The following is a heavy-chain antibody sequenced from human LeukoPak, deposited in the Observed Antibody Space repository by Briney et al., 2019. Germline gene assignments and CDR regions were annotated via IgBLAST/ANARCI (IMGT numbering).Heavy chain of an antibody. CDR2: IDGDGRIT. CDR3: ARVYDVLTGGFDH. V-gene: IGHV3-74*01. CDR1: GFTFSSSW. J-gene: IGHJ4*02. Sequence: PGGPLRLSFAASGFTFSSSWMHWFRQVPGQGLVWVSHIDGDGRITNYGDSVKGRFTISRDNARNILYLQMNSLRAEDTAVYYCARVYDVLTGGFDHWGQGALVTVSS. D-gene: IGHD3-9*01.